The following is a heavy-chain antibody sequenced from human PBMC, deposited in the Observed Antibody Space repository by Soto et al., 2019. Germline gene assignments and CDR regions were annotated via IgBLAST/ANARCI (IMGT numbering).Heavy chain of an antibody. J-gene: IGHJ3*01. CDR1: GLTVSGTKY. D-gene: IGHD1-1*01. CDR2: LYDVFGS. Sequence: DVQLVESGGGLIQPGESLRLSCAAFGLTVSGTKYVTWVRQAPGKGLEWVSALYDVFGSFYADSVKGRFTTSSDRSKSTVYLQMNDLRPDDTAVYYCASWHEREHAYDVWGQGTTVIVSS. V-gene: IGHV3-53*01. CDR3: ASWHEREHAYDV.